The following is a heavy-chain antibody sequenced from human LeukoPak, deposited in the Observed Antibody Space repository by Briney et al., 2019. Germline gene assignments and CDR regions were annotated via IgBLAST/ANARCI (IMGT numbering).Heavy chain of an antibody. D-gene: IGHD2-2*01. CDR1: GFTFDDYG. CDR3: ARDYCSSTSCPYYFDY. CDR2: INWSGGST. Sequence: GGSLRLSCAASGFTFDDYGMSWVRQAPGKGLEWVSGINWSGGSTGYADSVKGRFTISRDNAKNSLYLQMNSLRAEDTALYYCARDYCSSTSCPYYFDYWGQGTLVTVSS. V-gene: IGHV3-20*04. J-gene: IGHJ4*02.